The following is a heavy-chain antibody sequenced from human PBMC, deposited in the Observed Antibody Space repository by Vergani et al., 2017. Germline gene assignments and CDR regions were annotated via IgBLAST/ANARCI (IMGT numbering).Heavy chain of an antibody. CDR1: GGSLSGYY. V-gene: IGHV4-59*01. J-gene: IGHJ4*02. CDR3: ARSIVSRNPPDYFDN. Sequence: QVQLQESGPGLVRPSETLSLTCTVSGGSLSGYYWNWIRQTPGEGLEWIGYVEDCGNYNYNPSLKTRVSMSSDTSNNQFSLLLSSVTVADTAVYYCARSIVSRNPPDYFDNWGQGTLVTVSS. CDR2: VEDCGNY. D-gene: IGHD1-14*01.